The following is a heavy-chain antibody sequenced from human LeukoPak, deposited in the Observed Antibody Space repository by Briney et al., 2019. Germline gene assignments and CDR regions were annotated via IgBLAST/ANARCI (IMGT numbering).Heavy chain of an antibody. CDR2: IYSGGST. CDR3: ARDHVGEYYFDY. J-gene: IGHJ4*02. D-gene: IGHD1-26*01. CDR1: GFTVSSNY. Sequence: GGSLRLSCAASGFTVSSNYMSWVRQAPGKGLEWVSVIYSGGSTYYADSVKGRFTIFRDNSKNTLYLQMNSLRAEDTAVYYCARDHVGEYYFDYWGQGTLVTVSS. V-gene: IGHV3-53*01.